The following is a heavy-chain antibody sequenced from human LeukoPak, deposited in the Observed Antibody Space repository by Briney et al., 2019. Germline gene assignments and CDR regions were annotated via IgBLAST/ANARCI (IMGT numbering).Heavy chain of an antibody. V-gene: IGHV1-3*01. CDR1: GYTFASYT. J-gene: IGHJ4*02. D-gene: IGHD3-10*01. Sequence: EASVKVSCKASGYTFASYTMHWLRQAPGQSPEWMGSMSGDNGNTKYSEKFQGRVTFTRDTSASSAYMDLSRLRSEDTAVYYCARSSSGTYHYWGQGTLVTVSS. CDR2: MSGDNGNT. CDR3: ARSSSGTYHY.